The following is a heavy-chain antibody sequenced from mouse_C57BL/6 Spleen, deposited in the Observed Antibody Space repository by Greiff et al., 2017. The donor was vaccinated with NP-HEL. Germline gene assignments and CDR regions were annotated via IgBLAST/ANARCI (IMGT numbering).Heavy chain of an antibody. V-gene: IGHV5-17*01. J-gene: IGHJ4*01. CDR2: ISSGSSTI. Sequence: EVMLVESGGGLVKPGGSLKLSCAASGFTFSDYGMHWVRQAPEKGLEWVAYISSGSSTIYYADTMKGRSTLSRDNAKNTLFLQMTSLRSEDTAMYYCAIYGSSPYYAMDYWGQGTSVTVSS. D-gene: IGHD1-1*01. CDR3: AIYGSSPYYAMDY. CDR1: GFTFSDYG.